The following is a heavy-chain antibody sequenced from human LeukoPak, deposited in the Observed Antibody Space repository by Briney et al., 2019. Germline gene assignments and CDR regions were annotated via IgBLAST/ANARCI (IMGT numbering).Heavy chain of an antibody. Sequence: GGSLRLSCAASGFSISDHSMSWIRQSPGKGLEWISYVTSSGSSTKYADSVKGRFTISRDNAKNSVALQMNSLRAEDTAVYYCARERRGSYYAFESWGQGTLVTVSS. CDR3: ARERRGSYYAFES. D-gene: IGHD3-10*01. CDR2: VTSSGSST. CDR1: GFSISDHS. J-gene: IGHJ4*02. V-gene: IGHV3-11*01.